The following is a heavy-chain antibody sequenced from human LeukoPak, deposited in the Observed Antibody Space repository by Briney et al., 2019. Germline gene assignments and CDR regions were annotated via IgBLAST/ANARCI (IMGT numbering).Heavy chain of an antibody. CDR3: ARRRTMVRGVTRAEYFQH. V-gene: IGHV1-69*06. D-gene: IGHD3-10*01. CDR1: GGTFSSYA. CDR2: IIPIFGTA. J-gene: IGHJ1*01. Sequence: GASVKVSCKASGGTFSSYAISWVRQAPGQGLEWMGGIIPIFGTANYAQKFQGRVTITADKSTSTAYMELSSLRSEDTAVYYCARRRTMVRGVTRAEYFQHWGQGTLVTVSS.